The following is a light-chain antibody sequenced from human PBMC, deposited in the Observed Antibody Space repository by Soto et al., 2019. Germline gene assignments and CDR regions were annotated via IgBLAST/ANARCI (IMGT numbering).Light chain of an antibody. J-gene: IGLJ2*01. CDR3: AAWDDSLSVV. CDR2: RNN. Sequence: QSVLTQPPSASGTPGQRVTISCSGSSSNIGSNYVYWYQQLPGTAPKLLIYRNNQRPSGVPDRFSGSKSGTSDSLAISGLRSEDEADYYCAAWDDSLSVVFGGGTKVTVL. V-gene: IGLV1-47*01. CDR1: SSNIGSNY.